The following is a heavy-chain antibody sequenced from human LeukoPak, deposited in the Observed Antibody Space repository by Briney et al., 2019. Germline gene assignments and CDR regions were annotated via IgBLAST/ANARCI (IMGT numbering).Heavy chain of an antibody. CDR3: ARRAGRYCSSTSCFDLDH. Sequence: GGSLRLSCATSGFNFSSHGIHWVRQSSGKGLEWVAVIWYDGVNKYYGDSVKGRFTISRDNSKNTVYLQMNSLRAEDTAVYYCARRAGRYCSSTSCFDLDHWGQGTLVTVSS. D-gene: IGHD2-2*01. J-gene: IGHJ4*02. CDR2: IWYDGVNK. CDR1: GFNFSSHG. V-gene: IGHV3-33*01.